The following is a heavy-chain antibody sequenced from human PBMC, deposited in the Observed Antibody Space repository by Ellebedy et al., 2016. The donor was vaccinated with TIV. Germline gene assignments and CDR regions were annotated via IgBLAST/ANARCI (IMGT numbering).Heavy chain of an antibody. D-gene: IGHD2-2*01. CDR2: IRNKANSYVT. J-gene: IGHJ4*02. V-gene: IGHV3-73*01. Sequence: GESLKISCAASGFRLSDFGVHWVRQGSGKGLEWVGRIRNKANSYVTAYAASVKGKFTLSRDDSESTAYLQMNSLRAEDTAVYYCATAISGIVVVPAAEDYWGQGTLVTVSS. CDR3: ATAISGIVVVPAAEDY. CDR1: GFRLSDFG.